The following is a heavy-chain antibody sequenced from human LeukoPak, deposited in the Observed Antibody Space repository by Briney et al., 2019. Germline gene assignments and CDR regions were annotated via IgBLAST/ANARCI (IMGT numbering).Heavy chain of an antibody. J-gene: IGHJ4*02. Sequence: SGPTLVNPTQTLTLTCTFSGFSLSTGGVSVGWIRQPPGKALEWLALVYWNDDKRYSPSLKSRLTITKDTSKNQVVLTMTNMDPVDTATYYCAHRSEDVYYDSSGYYYGGPDFDFWGQGTLVTVSS. CDR2: VYWNDDK. CDR1: GFSLSTGGVS. CDR3: AHRSEDVYYDSSGYYYGGPDFDF. V-gene: IGHV2-5*01. D-gene: IGHD3-22*01.